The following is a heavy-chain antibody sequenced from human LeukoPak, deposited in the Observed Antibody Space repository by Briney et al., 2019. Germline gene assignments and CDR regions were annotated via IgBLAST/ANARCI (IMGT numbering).Heavy chain of an antibody. CDR2: ISSSSSYI. J-gene: IGHJ6*03. V-gene: IGHV3-21*01. D-gene: IGHD6-19*01. CDR3: ARSSGWYHRGPDYYYYYMDV. Sequence: PGGSLRLSCAASGFTFNSYIMNWVRQAPGKGLEWVSSISSSSSYIYYADSVKGRFTISRDNAKNSLYLQMNSLRAEDTAVYYCARSSGWYHRGPDYYYYYMDVWGKGTTVTVSS. CDR1: GFTFNSYI.